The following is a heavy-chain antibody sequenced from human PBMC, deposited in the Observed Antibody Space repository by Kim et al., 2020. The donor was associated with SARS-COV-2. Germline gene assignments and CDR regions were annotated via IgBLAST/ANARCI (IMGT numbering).Heavy chain of an antibody. V-gene: IGHV3-15*01. CDR2: IKSKTDGGTT. J-gene: IGHJ6*02. D-gene: IGHD6-13*01. CDR1: GFTFSNAW. CDR3: TTYQYSSSWDYYYYYGMDV. Sequence: GGSLRLSCAASGFTFSNAWMSWVRQAPGKGLEWVGRIKSKTDGGTTDYAAPVKGRFTISRDDSKNTLYLQMNSLKTEDTAVYYCTTYQYSSSWDYYYYYGMDVWGQGTTVTVSS.